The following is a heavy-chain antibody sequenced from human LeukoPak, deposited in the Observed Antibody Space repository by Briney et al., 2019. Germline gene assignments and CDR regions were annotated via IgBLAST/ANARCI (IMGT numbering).Heavy chain of an antibody. CDR3: ARVLTGTLWFDP. V-gene: IGHV4-59*01. D-gene: IGHD3-9*01. CDR2: IYYSGST. CDR1: GGSISSYY. J-gene: IGHJ5*02. Sequence: SETLSLTCTVSGGSISSYYWSWIQQPPGKGLEWIGYIYYSGSTNYNPSLKSRVTISVDTSKNQFSLKLSSVTAADTAVYYCARVLTGTLWFDPWGQGTLVTVSS.